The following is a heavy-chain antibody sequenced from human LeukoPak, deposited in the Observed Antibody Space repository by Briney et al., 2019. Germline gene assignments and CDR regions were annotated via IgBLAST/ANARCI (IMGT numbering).Heavy chain of an antibody. CDR2: INHSGST. CDR3: ARSGVGWYTFDY. CDR1: GGSFSGYY. Sequence: PSETLSLTCAVYGGSFSGYYWSWIRQPPGKGLEWIGEINHSGSTNYNPSLKSRVTISVDTSKNRFSLKLSSVTAADTAVYYCARSGVGWYTFDYWGQGTLVTVSS. D-gene: IGHD6-19*01. J-gene: IGHJ4*02. V-gene: IGHV4-34*01.